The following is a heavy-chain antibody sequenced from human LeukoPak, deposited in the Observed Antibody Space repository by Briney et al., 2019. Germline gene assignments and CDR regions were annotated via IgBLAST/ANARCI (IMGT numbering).Heavy chain of an antibody. CDR2: ISSSSSYI. J-gene: IGHJ3*02. Sequence: GGSLRLSCAASGFTFSSYEMNWVRQAPGKGLEWVSSISSSSSYIYYADSVKGRFTISRDNAKNSLYLQMNSLRAEDTAVYYCAREPGWPVVVKDAFDIWGQGTMVTVSS. V-gene: IGHV3-21*01. CDR3: AREPGWPVVVKDAFDI. D-gene: IGHD3-22*01. CDR1: GFTFSSYE.